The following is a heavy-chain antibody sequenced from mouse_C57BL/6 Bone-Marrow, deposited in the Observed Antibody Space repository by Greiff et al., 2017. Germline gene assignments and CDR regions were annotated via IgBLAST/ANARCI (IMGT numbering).Heavy chain of an antibody. CDR2: IRAGGSYT. CDR3: ALTGTGDY. V-gene: IGHV5-4*03. CDR1: GFTFSSYA. J-gene: IGHJ2*01. Sequence: EVMLVESGGGLVKPGGSLKLSCAASGFTFSSYAMSWVRQTPEKRLEWVATIRAGGSYTYYPANVKGRFTISRDNAKNNLYLQMSHLKAEDTAMYYCALTGTGDYWGQGTTLTVSS. D-gene: IGHD4-1*01.